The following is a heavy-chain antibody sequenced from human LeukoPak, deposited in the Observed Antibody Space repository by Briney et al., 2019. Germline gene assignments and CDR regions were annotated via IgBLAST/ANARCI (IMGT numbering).Heavy chain of an antibody. D-gene: IGHD1-26*01. CDR2: ISYSGST. CDR3: ARLTPYSGSPLGDY. J-gene: IGHJ4*02. V-gene: IGHV4-39*01. Sequence: SETLSLTCTVSGGSISSSSNCWGWIRQPPGKGLEWIGTISYSGSTYYNPSLKTRVTISVDTSKNQFSLKLTSVTAADTAMYYCARLTPYSGSPLGDYWGQGTLVTVSS. CDR1: GGSISSSSNC.